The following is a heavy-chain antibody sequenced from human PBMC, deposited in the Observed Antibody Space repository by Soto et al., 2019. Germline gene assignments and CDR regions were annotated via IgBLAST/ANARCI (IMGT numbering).Heavy chain of an antibody. J-gene: IGHJ4*02. CDR1: GGSFSGYY. Sequence: QVQLQQWGAGLLKPSETLSLTCAVYGGSFSGYYLSWIRQPPGKGLEWIGEVNPSGSTNYNPCLKSRVTISVDTSKNQFSLKLSSVTAADTAVYYCARRHSNIGVVVAATTYYFDYWGQGTLVTVSS. D-gene: IGHD2-15*01. CDR3: ARRHSNIGVVVAATTYYFDY. CDR2: VNPSGST. V-gene: IGHV4-34*01.